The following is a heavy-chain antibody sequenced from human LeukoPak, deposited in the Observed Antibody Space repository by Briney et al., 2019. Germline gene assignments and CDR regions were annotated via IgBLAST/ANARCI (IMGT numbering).Heavy chain of an antibody. D-gene: IGHD5-24*01. J-gene: IGHJ4*02. CDR3: ARDATEMATPDY. Sequence: GGSLRLSCAVSGFPFSTFWMTWIRQAPGKGLEWVSYISSSGSIIYYTDSVKGRFTISRDNAKNSLYLQMNSLRAEDTAVYYCARDATEMATPDYWGQGTLVTVSS. CDR1: GFPFSTFW. CDR2: ISSSGSII. V-gene: IGHV3-11*04.